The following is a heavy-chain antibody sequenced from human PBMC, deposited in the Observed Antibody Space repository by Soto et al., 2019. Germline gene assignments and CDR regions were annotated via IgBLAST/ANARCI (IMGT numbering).Heavy chain of an antibody. CDR3: ARERAAVGRYYNGMDV. D-gene: IGHD6-13*01. CDR1: GGSISSYY. V-gene: IGHV4-59*01. CDR2: IYFSGST. J-gene: IGHJ6*02. Sequence: ASETLSLTCTVSGGSISSYYWSWIRQPPGKGLEWIGYIYFSGSTNYNPSLKSRVSISVDTSKNQFSLKLSSVTAADTAVYYCARERAAVGRYYNGMDVWGQGTTVTVSS.